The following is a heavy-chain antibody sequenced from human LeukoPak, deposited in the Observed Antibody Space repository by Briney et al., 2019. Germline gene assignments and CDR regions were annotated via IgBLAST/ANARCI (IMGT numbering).Heavy chain of an antibody. J-gene: IGHJ4*02. CDR2: ISGDGGST. CDR1: GFTFDDYA. V-gene: IGHV3-43*02. CDR3: AKDIDHYDFWSGYYRSGFDY. D-gene: IGHD3-3*01. Sequence: GGSLRPSCAASGFTFDDYAMHWVRQAPGKGLEWVSLISGDGGSTYYADSVKGRFTISRDNSKNSLYLQMNSLRTEDTALYYCAKDIDHYDFWSGYYRSGFDYWGQGTLVTVSS.